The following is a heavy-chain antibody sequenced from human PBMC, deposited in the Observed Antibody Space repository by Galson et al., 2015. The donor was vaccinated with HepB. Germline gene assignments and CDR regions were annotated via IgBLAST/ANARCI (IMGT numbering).Heavy chain of an antibody. CDR2: IDVYNGIT. CDR3: AREGGSSGVDWYFDL. J-gene: IGHJ2*01. CDR1: GYTFTYRY. V-gene: IGHV1-18*04. Sequence: SVKVSCKASGYTFTYRYLHWVRQAPGQALEWMGWIDVYNGITNYAQNLRGRVSMTANSSTRTAYMELRSLTSDDTAIYYCAREGGSSGVDWYFDLWGRGTLVTVSS. D-gene: IGHD6-19*01.